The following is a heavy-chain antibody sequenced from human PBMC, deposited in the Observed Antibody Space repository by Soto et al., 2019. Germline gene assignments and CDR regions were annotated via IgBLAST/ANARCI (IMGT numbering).Heavy chain of an antibody. J-gene: IGHJ5*02. CDR2: IWYDGSNT. CDR1: GFTFNSYG. V-gene: IGHV3-33*01. CDR3: ARDRPPFDP. Sequence: GGSLTLSCPASGFTFNSYGMHLVRQAPGKGLECVAVIWYDGSNTHYADSVEGRFAISRDTSNNTLYLQINSLRAEYTAVFYRARDRPPFDPWGQGTLVTVSS.